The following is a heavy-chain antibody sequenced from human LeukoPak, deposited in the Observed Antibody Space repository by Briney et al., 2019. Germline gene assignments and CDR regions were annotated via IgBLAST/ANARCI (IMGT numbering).Heavy chain of an antibody. D-gene: IGHD3-16*01. CDR3: AKFGADYDMYV. V-gene: IGHV4-59*01. CDR2: IYYKWKA. J-gene: IGHJ6*02. CDR1: RGSTIGYI. Sequence: LGSPSLTPTQPRGSTIGYIWSSGSQTPRKRLEWIGQIYYKWKADYNPSLESRITISVDTSKNKISLKLNSVTAADTAIYYCAKFGADYDMYVWGQGSTVAVSS.